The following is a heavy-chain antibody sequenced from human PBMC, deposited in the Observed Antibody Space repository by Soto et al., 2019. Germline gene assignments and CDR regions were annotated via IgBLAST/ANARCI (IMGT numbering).Heavy chain of an antibody. Sequence: GESLKISCAASGFTFSGSAMHWVRQASGKGLEWVGRIRSKANSYATAYAASVKGRFTISRDDSKNTAYLQMNSLKTEDTAVYYCTRRLGTEPYWYFDLWGRGTLVTVSS. V-gene: IGHV3-73*01. CDR1: GFTFSGSA. CDR3: TRRLGTEPYWYFDL. CDR2: IRSKANSYAT. D-gene: IGHD7-27*01. J-gene: IGHJ2*01.